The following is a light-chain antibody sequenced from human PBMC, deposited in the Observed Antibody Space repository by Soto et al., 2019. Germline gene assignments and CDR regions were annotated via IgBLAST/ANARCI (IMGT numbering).Light chain of an antibody. CDR3: ELYASYPEA. V-gene: IGKV1-5*03. Sequence: DVQMTQSPSSLSQSVGDRVTITCRASQTISSWLAWYQQKPGKAPKLLIYKASTLKSGIPSRFSGSGSGTEFTLTISSLQPDDFASYCCELYASYPEAFGQGTKLDIK. CDR1: QTISSW. CDR2: KAS. J-gene: IGKJ2*01.